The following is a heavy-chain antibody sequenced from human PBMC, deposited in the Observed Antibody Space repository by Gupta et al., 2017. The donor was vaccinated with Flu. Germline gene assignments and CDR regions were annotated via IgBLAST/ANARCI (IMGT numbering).Heavy chain of an antibody. J-gene: IGHJ4*02. CDR2: INPNSGDT. CDR1: GYTFTGYF. V-gene: IGHV1-2*06. D-gene: IGHD3-10*01. Sequence: QVQLVQSGAEVKKPGASVKVSCKASGYTFTGYFLHWVRQAPGQGLEWMGRINPNSGDTNYAQKFQGRVTMTRDTSISTAYMELSSLRSDDTAVYYCARGCSTTSCYTSSFDYWGQGTLVTVSS. CDR3: ARGCSTTSCYTSSFDY.